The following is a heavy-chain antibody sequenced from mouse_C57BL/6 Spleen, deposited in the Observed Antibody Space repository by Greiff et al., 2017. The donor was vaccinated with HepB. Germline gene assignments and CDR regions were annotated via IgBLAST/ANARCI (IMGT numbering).Heavy chain of an antibody. CDR2: IHPNSGST. Sequence: QVQLQQPGAELVKPGASVKLSCKASGYTFTSYWMHWVKQRPGQGLEWIGMIHPNSGSTNYNEKFKSKATLTVDKSSSTAYMQLSSLTSEDSAVYYCARRTLYYSNYGYYFHYWGQGTTLTDSS. V-gene: IGHV1-64*01. D-gene: IGHD2-5*01. J-gene: IGHJ2*01. CDR3: ARRTLYYSNYGYYFHY. CDR1: GYTFTSYW.